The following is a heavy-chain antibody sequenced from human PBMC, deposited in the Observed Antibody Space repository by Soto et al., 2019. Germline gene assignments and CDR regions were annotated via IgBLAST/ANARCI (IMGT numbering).Heavy chain of an antibody. D-gene: IGHD2-15*01. CDR2: INPNSGGT. Sequence: SVKVSFKASGYTFSYYYIHWVRQAPGQGLEWMGWINPNSGGTKYAQKFQAGVTMTRDTSITTAYMELLRLRSGDTAVYYCARKPQAAKPDGFDFWGQGTLVTVSS. CDR3: ARKPQAAKPDGFDF. V-gene: IGHV1-2*02. J-gene: IGHJ4*02. CDR1: GYTFSYYY.